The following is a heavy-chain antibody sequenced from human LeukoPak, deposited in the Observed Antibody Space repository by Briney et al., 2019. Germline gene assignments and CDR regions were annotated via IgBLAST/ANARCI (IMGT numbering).Heavy chain of an antibody. V-gene: IGHV4-30-4*01. J-gene: IGHJ6*02. Sequence: SQTLSLTCTVSGGSISSGDYYWSWIRQPPGKGLEWIGYIYYSGSTYYNPSPKSRVTISVDTSKNQFSLKLSSVTAADTAVYYCGRDTYYYDSSGYYRYYYYGMDVWGQGNTVTVSS. CDR1: GGSISSGDYY. CDR2: IYYSGST. CDR3: GRDTYYYDSSGYYRYYYYGMDV. D-gene: IGHD3-22*01.